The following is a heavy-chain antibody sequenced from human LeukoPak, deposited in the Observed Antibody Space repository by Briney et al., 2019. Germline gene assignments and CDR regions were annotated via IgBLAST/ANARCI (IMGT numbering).Heavy chain of an antibody. CDR3: AKGRQLLDP. J-gene: IGHJ5*02. D-gene: IGHD1-7*01. CDR2: ISGSSGTI. Sequence: PGGSLRLSCAASGFIFSSFAMSWVRQAPGKGLEWVASISGSSGTIDYADSVKGRFTISRDNSNNAHYLQMNSLRPEDTAVYYCAKGRQLLDPWGQGTLVTVSS. V-gene: IGHV3-23*01. CDR1: GFIFSSFA.